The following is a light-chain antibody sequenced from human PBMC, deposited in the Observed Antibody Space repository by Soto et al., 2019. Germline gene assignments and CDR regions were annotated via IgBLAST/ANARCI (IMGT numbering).Light chain of an antibody. V-gene: IGKV3-15*01. CDR2: GAS. J-gene: IGKJ2*01. CDR3: QQYNNWPYT. Sequence: EIVMTQSPATLSVSPGERATLSCRASQSVSSNLAWYQQKPGQAPRLLIYGASTRATGIPARFSGSRSGTELTLTISRLQSEDFAVYYCQQYNNWPYTFGQGTKLEIQ. CDR1: QSVSSN.